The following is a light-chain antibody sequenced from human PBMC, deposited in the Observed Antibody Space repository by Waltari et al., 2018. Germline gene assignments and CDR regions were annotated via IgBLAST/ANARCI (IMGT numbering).Light chain of an antibody. V-gene: IGKV3-20*01. J-gene: IGKJ1*01. CDR1: QSLTSSF. Sequence: EIVLAQSPGTLSLSPGDSATLSCRTSQSLTSSFLAWYQHKPGQAPRLLIYGASSRATGIPDRFSGTGSGTDFTLTISRLEPEDFAMYYCQQYNYSPKTFGQGTKVEIK. CDR3: QQYNYSPKT. CDR2: GAS.